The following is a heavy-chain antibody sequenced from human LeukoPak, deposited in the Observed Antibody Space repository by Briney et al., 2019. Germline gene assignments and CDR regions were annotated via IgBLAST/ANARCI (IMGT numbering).Heavy chain of an antibody. CDR3: ARDNYYDSSGPDY. CDR1: GFTFSSYA. V-gene: IGHV3-30-3*01. D-gene: IGHD3-22*01. CDR2: ISYDGSNK. Sequence: PGGSLRLSCAASGFTFSSYAMHWVRQAPGKGLEWVAVISYDGSNKYYADSVKGRFTISRDNSKNTLYLQMNSLRAEDTAVYYCARDNYYDSSGPDYWGQGTLVTVSS. J-gene: IGHJ4*02.